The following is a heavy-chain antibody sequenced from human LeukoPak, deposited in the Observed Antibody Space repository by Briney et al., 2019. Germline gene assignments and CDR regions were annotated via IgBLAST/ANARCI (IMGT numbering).Heavy chain of an antibody. V-gene: IGHV4-39*01. CDR1: GGSISSSIYY. D-gene: IGHD2-15*01. Sequence: SETLSLTGTVSGGSISSSIYYWGWIRQPPGKGLDRIGSIYYSGSTYYNPSLKGRVTISVDTSKNQFSLKLSSVTAADTAVYYCALGYCGGGSCYAREYFQHWGQGTLVTVSS. CDR2: IYYSGST. CDR3: ALGYCGGGSCYAREYFQH. J-gene: IGHJ1*01.